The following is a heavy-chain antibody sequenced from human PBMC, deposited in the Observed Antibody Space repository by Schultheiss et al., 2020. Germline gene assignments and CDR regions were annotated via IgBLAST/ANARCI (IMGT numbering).Heavy chain of an antibody. CDR1: GGSVSSEGYY. Sequence: SETLSLTCTVSGGSVSSEGYYWSWIRQPPGKGLQWIGYIYYSGSTEYNPSLKSRVTISADTSKNQFSLKLSSVTAVDTAMYYCARDQNCGSIGCYIGAFDIWGQGTMVTVSS. V-gene: IGHV4-61*08. CDR3: ARDQNCGSIGCYIGAFDI. D-gene: IGHD2-2*02. CDR2: IYYSGST. J-gene: IGHJ3*02.